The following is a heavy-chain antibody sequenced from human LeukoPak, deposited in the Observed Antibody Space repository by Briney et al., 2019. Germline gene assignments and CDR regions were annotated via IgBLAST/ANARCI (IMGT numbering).Heavy chain of an antibody. CDR1: GFTFSSYA. V-gene: IGHV3-30*04. CDR3: AKEDLTSSGWPFDY. D-gene: IGHD6-19*01. Sequence: PGRSLRLSCAASGFTFSSYAMHWVRQAPGKGLEWVAVISYDGTNKYYADSVKGRFTISRDNSKNTLYLQMNSLRAEDTAVYYCAKEDLTSSGWPFDYWGQGTLVTVSS. CDR2: ISYDGTNK. J-gene: IGHJ4*02.